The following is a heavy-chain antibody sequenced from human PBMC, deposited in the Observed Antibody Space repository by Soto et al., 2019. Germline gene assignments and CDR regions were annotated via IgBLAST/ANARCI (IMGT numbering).Heavy chain of an antibody. CDR1: LYTFTGYY. Sequence: VSFNASLYTFTGYYMHWVRQAPGQGLEWMGWINPNSGGTNYAQKFQGRFTMTRDTSISIAYMELSRLRSDDTAVYYCARSPSSSWRNWFDPWGQGTLVTVYS. CDR2: INPNSGGT. D-gene: IGHD6-13*01. V-gene: IGHV1-2*02. J-gene: IGHJ5*02. CDR3: ARSPSSSWRNWFDP.